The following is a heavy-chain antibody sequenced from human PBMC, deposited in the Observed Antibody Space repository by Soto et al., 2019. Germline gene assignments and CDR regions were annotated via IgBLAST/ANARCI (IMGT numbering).Heavy chain of an antibody. D-gene: IGHD1-1*01. V-gene: IGHV3-7*01. CDR1: GFTFSNFW. J-gene: IGHJ6*01. CDR2: IKQEGSEK. CDR3: ARDSAEMPGTYYHYGMDV. Sequence: EVQLVESGGGLVQPGGSLRLSCAASGFTFSNFWMTWLRQAPGKGLEWVATIKQEGSEKHYVVSVKGRFSISRDNSKNSLDVLMNNLRVADTAVYYCARDSAEMPGTYYHYGMDVWRRGTTITVSS.